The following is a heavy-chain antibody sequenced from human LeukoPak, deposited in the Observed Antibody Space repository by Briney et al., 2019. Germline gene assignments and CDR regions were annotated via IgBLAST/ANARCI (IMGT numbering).Heavy chain of an antibody. CDR3: AGHTSGWSQAFDI. D-gene: IGHD6-19*01. V-gene: IGHV4-59*11. CDR2: IYYSGST. CDR1: GVSFSRHY. Sequence: PSETLSLTCTVSGVSFSRHYWSWIRQPPGKGLECIGYIYYSGSTNYNPSLKSRVSISIDTSKNQFSLRLSSVTAADTAVYYCAGHTSGWSQAFDIWGQGTMVTVSS. J-gene: IGHJ3*02.